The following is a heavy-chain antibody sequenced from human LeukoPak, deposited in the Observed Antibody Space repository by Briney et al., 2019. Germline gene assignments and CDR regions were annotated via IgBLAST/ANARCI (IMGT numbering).Heavy chain of an antibody. Sequence: GGSLRLSCAASGFTFSNYEMTWVRQAPGKGLEWVSYISSAGTTIYYADSVEGRFTISRDNDKKSLDLEMNSLRVEDTAVYYCARTYDSPGYYSPDYYYMDVWGKGTTVTISS. V-gene: IGHV3-48*03. CDR3: ARTYDSPGYYSPDYYYMDV. CDR1: GFTFSNYE. D-gene: IGHD3-22*01. J-gene: IGHJ6*03. CDR2: ISSAGTTI.